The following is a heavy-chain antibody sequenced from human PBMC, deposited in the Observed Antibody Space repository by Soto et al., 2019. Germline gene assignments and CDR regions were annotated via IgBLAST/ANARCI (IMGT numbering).Heavy chain of an antibody. V-gene: IGHV1-2*02. CDR2: INPNTGGT. Sequence: QIELVQSGAEVTKSGASVKVSCKTSGYTFAEFYVHWVRQVPGQGLEWMGWINPNTGGTHYAVKFLYRAPMARGTSIRTAYIELARLRSDDTATYYCARDGNYYTSGEGHWFDPWGQGTLITVSP. D-gene: IGHD2-15*01. J-gene: IGHJ5*02. CDR3: ARDGNYYTSGEGHWFDP. CDR1: GYTFAEFY.